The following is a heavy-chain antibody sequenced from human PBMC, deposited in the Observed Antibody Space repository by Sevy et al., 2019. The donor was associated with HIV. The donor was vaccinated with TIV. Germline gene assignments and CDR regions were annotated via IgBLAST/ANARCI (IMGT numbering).Heavy chain of an antibody. V-gene: IGHV1-69*13. CDR3: ARVRDDSSGFHLDY. CDR2: IIPIFGTA. D-gene: IGHD3-22*01. CDR1: GGTFSSYA. Sequence: ASLKVSCKASGGTFSSYAISWVRQAPGQGLEWMGGIIPIFGTANYAQKFQGRVTITADESTSTAYMELSSLRSEDTAVYYCARVRDDSSGFHLDYWGQGTLVTVSS. J-gene: IGHJ4*02.